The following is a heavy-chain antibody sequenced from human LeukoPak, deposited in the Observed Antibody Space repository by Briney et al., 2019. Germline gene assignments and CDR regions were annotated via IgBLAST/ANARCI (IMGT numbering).Heavy chain of an antibody. CDR1: GGSISSGDYY. V-gene: IGHV4-30-4*01. J-gene: IGHJ5*02. D-gene: IGHD3-22*01. CDR2: IYYSGST. Sequence: PSETLSLTCTVSGGSISSGDYYWSWIRQPPGKGLEWIGYIYYSGSTYYNPSLKSRVTISVDTCKNQFSLKLSSVTAADTAVYYCARGTYYYDSSGYYYWFDPWGQGTLVTVSS. CDR3: ARGTYYYDSSGYYYWFDP.